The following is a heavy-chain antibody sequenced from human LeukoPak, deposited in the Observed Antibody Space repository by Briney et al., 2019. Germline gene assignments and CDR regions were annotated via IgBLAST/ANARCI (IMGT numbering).Heavy chain of an antibody. CDR1: GFTFSSYW. CDR2: IGGDGSST. D-gene: IGHD3-10*01. J-gene: IGHJ4*02. V-gene: IGHV3-74*01. Sequence: GGSLRLSCAASGFTFSSYWMHWVRQVPGKGLEWVSGIGGDGSSTNYADSVRGRFTISRDNAKNTLYLQINSLRAEDTAVYHCASAISYSGGYWGQGTLVTVSS. CDR3: ASAISYSGGY.